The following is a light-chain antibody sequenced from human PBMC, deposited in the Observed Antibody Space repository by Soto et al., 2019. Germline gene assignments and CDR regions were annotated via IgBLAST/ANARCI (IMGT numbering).Light chain of an antibody. Sequence: QSVLTRARSVSGSPGQSVTISCTGTSSDVGGYNYVSWYQQHPGKAPKPMIYDVSKRPSGVPDRFSGSKSGNTASLTISGLQAEDEADYYCCSYAGSYVFGTGTKVTVL. V-gene: IGLV2-11*01. CDR2: DVS. CDR3: CSYAGSYV. CDR1: SSDVGGYNY. J-gene: IGLJ1*01.